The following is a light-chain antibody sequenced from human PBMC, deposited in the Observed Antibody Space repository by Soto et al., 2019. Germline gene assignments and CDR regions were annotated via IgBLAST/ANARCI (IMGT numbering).Light chain of an antibody. CDR2: DAS. J-gene: IGKJ5*01. CDR3: QQYASSTIT. CDR1: QSISSW. Sequence: DIQMTQSPSTLSASVGDRVTITCRASQSISSWLAWYQQKPGKAPKLLIYDASSLESGVPSRFSGSGSGTEFTLTISSLQPDDFATYYCQQYASSTITFGQGTRLEIK. V-gene: IGKV1-5*01.